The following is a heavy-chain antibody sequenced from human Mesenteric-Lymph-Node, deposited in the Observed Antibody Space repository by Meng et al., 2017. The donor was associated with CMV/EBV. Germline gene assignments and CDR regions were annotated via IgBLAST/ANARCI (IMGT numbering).Heavy chain of an antibody. CDR2: INHSGST. J-gene: IGHJ4*02. Sequence: GSLRLSCAVYGGSFSGYYWSWIRQPPGKGLEWIGEINHSGSTNYNPSLKSRVTISVDTSKNQFSLKLSSVTAADTAVYYCASGGSAAAATFDYWGQGTPVTVSS. CDR3: ASGGSAAAATFDY. CDR1: GGSFSGYY. D-gene: IGHD6-13*01. V-gene: IGHV4-34*01.